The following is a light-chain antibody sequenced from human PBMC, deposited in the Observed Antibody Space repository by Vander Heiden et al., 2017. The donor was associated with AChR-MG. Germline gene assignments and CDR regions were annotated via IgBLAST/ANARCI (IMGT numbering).Light chain of an antibody. Sequence: QAVLAQPPPVSGAPGQRVPISCTGRRSYIGAGYDVHWYQQLPGTAPKLLIYINTNRPSGVPDRFSGSKSGTSASLAITGLQAEDEADYYCQSYDSSLSGYVFGTGTKVTVL. CDR2: INT. V-gene: IGLV1-40*01. CDR3: QSYDSSLSGYV. J-gene: IGLJ1*01. CDR1: RSYIGAGYD.